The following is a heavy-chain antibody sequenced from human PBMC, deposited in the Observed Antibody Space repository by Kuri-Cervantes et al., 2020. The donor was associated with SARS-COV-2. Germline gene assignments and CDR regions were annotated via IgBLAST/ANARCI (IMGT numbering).Heavy chain of an antibody. J-gene: IGHJ4*02. V-gene: IGHV4-38-2*02. D-gene: IGHD5-18*01. Sequence: SQTLSLTCAVSGYSISSGYYWGWIRQPPGKGLEWIGYIYYSGSTNYNPSLKSRVTISVDTSKNQFSLKLSSVTAADTAVYYCARDGGLHEGYSYGYIDYWGQGTLVTVSS. CDR2: IYYSGST. CDR3: ARDGGLHEGYSYGYIDY. CDR1: GYSISSGYY.